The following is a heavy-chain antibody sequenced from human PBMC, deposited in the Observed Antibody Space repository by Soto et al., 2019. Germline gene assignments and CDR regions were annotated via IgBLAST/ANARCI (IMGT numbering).Heavy chain of an antibody. Sequence: SETLSLTCAVYGGSFSGYYWSWIRQPPGKGLEWIGEINHSGSTNYNPSLKSRVTISVDTSKNQFSLKLSSVTAADTAVYYCARGGLRGYYYGSGSPKTPNWFDPWGQGTLVTVS. J-gene: IGHJ5*02. V-gene: IGHV4-34*01. CDR3: ARGGLRGYYYGSGSPKTPNWFDP. CDR1: GGSFSGYY. CDR2: INHSGST. D-gene: IGHD3-10*01.